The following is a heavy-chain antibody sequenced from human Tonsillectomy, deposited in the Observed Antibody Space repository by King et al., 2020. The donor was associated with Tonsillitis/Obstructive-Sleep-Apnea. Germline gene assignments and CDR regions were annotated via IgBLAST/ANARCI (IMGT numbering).Heavy chain of an antibody. CDR3: ARGLDRRITVLVVAQGGGFFDC. V-gene: IGHV1-46*01. CDR2: INPSGSST. J-gene: IGHJ4*02. CDR1: GYTFTNYY. D-gene: IGHD3-22*01. Sequence: QLVQSGAEVKKPGASVKVSCKASGYTFTNYYLHWVRQAPGQGLEWMGIINPSGSSTDYAQKFQGRVTLTSDTSTSTVYMELSSLRSEDTAVYYCARGLDRRITVLVVAQGGGFFDCWRRGPLVTVSS.